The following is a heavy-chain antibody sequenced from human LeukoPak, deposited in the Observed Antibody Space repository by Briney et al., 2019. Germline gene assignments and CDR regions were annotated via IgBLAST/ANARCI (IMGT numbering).Heavy chain of an antibody. V-gene: IGHV3-7*01. CDR2: IKHDGSQR. Sequence: GGSLRLSCAASGFIFNNYWMSWVRQAPGKGLEWVANIKHDGSQRNYVDSVEGRFTISRDNAKNLVYLQMNSLSVEDTALYYCTREKSAADYWGQGTLVTVSS. CDR3: TREKSAADY. D-gene: IGHD6-13*01. CDR1: GFIFNNYW. J-gene: IGHJ4*02.